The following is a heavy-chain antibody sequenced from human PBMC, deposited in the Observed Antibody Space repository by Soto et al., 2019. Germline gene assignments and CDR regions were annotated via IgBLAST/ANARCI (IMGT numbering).Heavy chain of an antibody. D-gene: IGHD2-2*01. CDR2: ISYDGSNK. J-gene: IGHJ4*02. Sequence: PGGSLRLSCAASGFTFSSYAMHWVRQAPGKGLEWVAVISYDGSNKYYADSVKGRFTISRDNSKNTLYLQMNSLRAEDTAVYYCARDSLLGYCSSTSCYGPTDYWGQGTLVTVSS. CDR3: ARDSLLGYCSSTSCYGPTDY. V-gene: IGHV3-30-3*01. CDR1: GFTFSSYA.